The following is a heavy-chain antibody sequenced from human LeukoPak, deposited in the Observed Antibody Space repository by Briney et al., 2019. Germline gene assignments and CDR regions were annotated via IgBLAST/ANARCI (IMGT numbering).Heavy chain of an antibody. D-gene: IGHD6-25*01. CDR1: GGSISSYY. Sequence: SETLSLTCTVSGGSISSYYWSWIRQPPGKGLEWIANNYHTGSTNYNPSLSSRVTISIDTAKNQFSLKLTSVTAADTAVYYCARRGRNSSGWQDYLWGQGTLVTVSS. CDR3: ARRGRNSSGWQDYL. CDR2: NYHTGST. V-gene: IGHV4-59*01. J-gene: IGHJ4*02.